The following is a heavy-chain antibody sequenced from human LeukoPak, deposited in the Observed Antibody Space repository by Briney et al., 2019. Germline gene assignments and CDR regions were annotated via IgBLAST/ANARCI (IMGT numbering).Heavy chain of an antibody. CDR2: ISYDGSNK. J-gene: IGHJ6*03. V-gene: IGHV3-30*04. CDR1: GFTFSSYA. Sequence: QPGRSLRLSCAASGFTFSSYAMHWVRQAPGKGLEWVAVISYDGSNKYYADSVKGRFTISRDNSKNTLYLQMNSLRAEDTAVYYCARDRVTTLGYYYYYMDVWGKGTTVTVSS. CDR3: ARDRVTTLGYYYYYMDV. D-gene: IGHD4-17*01.